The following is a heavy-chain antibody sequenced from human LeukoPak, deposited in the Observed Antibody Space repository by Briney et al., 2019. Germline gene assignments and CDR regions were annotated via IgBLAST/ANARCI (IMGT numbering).Heavy chain of an antibody. V-gene: IGHV1-46*01. CDR1: GYTFPSYY. Sequence: GASVKVSCKAAGYTFPSYYMYLGRQGPGQGLGWKGIINPSGGSTSYAQKFQGRVTMTRDTSTSTVYMELSSLRSEDTAVYYCARIGGDHVLHHFDYWGQGTLVTVSS. D-gene: IGHD2-21*01. J-gene: IGHJ4*02. CDR3: ARIGGDHVLHHFDY. CDR2: INPSGGST.